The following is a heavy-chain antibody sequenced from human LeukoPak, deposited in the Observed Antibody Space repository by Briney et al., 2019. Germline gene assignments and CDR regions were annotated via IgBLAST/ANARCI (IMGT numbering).Heavy chain of an antibody. CDR3: ARARPRNIGYSSSSGRFDP. D-gene: IGHD6-6*01. J-gene: IGHJ5*02. V-gene: IGHV4-39*07. Sequence: SETLSLTCTVSGGSISSSSYYWGWIRQPPGKGLEWIGSIYYSGSTYYNPSLKSRVTISVDTSKNQFSLKLSSVTAADTAVYYCARARPRNIGYSSSSGRFDPWGQGTLVTVSS. CDR2: IYYSGST. CDR1: GGSISSSSYY.